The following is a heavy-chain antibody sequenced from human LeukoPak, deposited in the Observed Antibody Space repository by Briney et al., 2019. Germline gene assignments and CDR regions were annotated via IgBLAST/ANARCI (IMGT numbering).Heavy chain of an antibody. CDR3: ARDISPRRPTSIAAAAPDDYMDV. CDR2: IYYSGST. J-gene: IGHJ6*03. Sequence: SETLSLTCTVSGGSISSYYWSWIRQPPGKGLEWIGYIYYSGSTNYNPSLKSRVTISVDTSKNQFSLKLSSVTAADTAVYYYARDISPRRPTSIAAAAPDDYMDVWGKGTTVTVSS. V-gene: IGHV4-59*01. D-gene: IGHD6-13*01. CDR1: GGSISSYY.